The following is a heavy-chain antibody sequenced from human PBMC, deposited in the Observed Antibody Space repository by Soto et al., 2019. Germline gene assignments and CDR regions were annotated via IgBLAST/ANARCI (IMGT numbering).Heavy chain of an antibody. D-gene: IGHD1-26*01. V-gene: IGHV4-39*01. J-gene: IGHJ4*02. CDR3: ARLSSGSFDY. Sequence: QLQLQESGPGLVKPSETLSLTCTVSGGSISSSSYYWGWIRQPPGKGLEWIATMYYSGSTYYNPSLNSRVTISVDTSKNQFSLKLTSVTAADTAVYYCARLSSGSFDYWGQGTLVTVSS. CDR2: MYYSGST. CDR1: GGSISSSSYY.